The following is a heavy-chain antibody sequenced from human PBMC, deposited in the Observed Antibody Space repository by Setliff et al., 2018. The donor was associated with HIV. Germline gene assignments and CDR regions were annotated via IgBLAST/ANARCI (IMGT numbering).Heavy chain of an antibody. J-gene: IGHJ1*01. CDR1: GGSISSGGYY. CDR2: IYYSGST. D-gene: IGHD3-22*01. CDR3: ARGGSVGSGYYFGYFQH. Sequence: SETLSLTCTVSGGSISSGGYYWSWIRQHPGKGLEWIGYIYYSGSTYYNPSLKSRVTISVDTSKNQFSLKLSSVTAADTAVYYCARGGSVGSGYYFGYFQHWGQGTLVTVSS. V-gene: IGHV4-31*03.